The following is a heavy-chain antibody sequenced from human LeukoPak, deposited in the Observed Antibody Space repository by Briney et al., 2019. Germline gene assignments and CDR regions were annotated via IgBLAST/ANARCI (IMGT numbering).Heavy chain of an antibody. J-gene: IGHJ5*02. V-gene: IGHV3-48*03. Sequence: GGSLRLSCAASGFDLNTYEMNWVRQAPGKGLEWIADITISGHTKNYAGSVKGRFTISRDNAGTSLYLQMNSLRVEDTGVYYCARGDPHADLWGQGTLVTVSS. CDR2: ITISGHTK. CDR3: ARGDPHADL. CDR1: GFDLNTYE.